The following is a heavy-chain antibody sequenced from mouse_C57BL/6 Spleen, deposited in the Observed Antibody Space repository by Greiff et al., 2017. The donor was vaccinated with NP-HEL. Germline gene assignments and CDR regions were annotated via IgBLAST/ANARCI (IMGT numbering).Heavy chain of an antibody. V-gene: IGHV14-4*01. Sequence: EVQLQQSGAELVRPGASVKLSCTASGFNIKDDYMHWVKQRPEQGLEWIGWIDPENGDTEYASKFQGKATITADPSSNTAYLQLSSLTSEDTAVYYCTTDSSGWAWFAYWGQGTLVTVSA. CDR3: TTDSSGWAWFAY. D-gene: IGHD3-2*02. CDR2: IDPENGDT. J-gene: IGHJ3*01. CDR1: GFNIKDDY.